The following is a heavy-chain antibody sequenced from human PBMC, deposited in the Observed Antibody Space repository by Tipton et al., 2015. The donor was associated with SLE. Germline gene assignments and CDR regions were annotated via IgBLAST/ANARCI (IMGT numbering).Heavy chain of an antibody. D-gene: IGHD4/OR15-4a*01. Sequence: SLRLSCAASGFTLSDYAMTWVRQAPGKGLEWVSVIYIDGSTFYSDSMKGRLTISRDDSKNTLYLQMNSLRAEDTAVYYCAPVLTGYYGMDVWGQGTTVTVSS. J-gene: IGHJ6*02. CDR2: IYIDGST. CDR3: APVLTGYYGMDV. V-gene: IGHV3-23*03. CDR1: GFTLSDYA.